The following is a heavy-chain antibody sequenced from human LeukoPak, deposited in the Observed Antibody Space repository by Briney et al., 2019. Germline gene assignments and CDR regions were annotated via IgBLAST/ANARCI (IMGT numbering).Heavy chain of an antibody. D-gene: IGHD2-2*01. CDR3: ASGQLNAFDI. V-gene: IGHV3-21*01. CDR2: ISSSSSYI. Sequence: GGSLRLSCAASGFTFSSYSMNWVRQAPGKGLEGVSSISSSSSYIYYADSVKGRFTISRDNAKNSLYLQMSSLRAEDTAVYYCASGQLNAFDIWGQGTMVTVSS. J-gene: IGHJ3*02. CDR1: GFTFSSYS.